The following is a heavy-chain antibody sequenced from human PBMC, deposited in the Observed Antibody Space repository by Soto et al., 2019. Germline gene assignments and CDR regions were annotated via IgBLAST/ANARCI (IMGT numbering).Heavy chain of an antibody. CDR3: AKGKSTGDIDWFDP. Sequence: GGSLRLSCTASGFTLQNYAMAWVRQAPGKGLEWVSTLIGGHYGTAYSYSVKGRLTVSRDNSKNCLYLQMNSLGVEDTAMYFCAKGKSTGDIDWFDPWGQGSLVTVSS. CDR1: GFTLQNYA. D-gene: IGHD3-10*01. J-gene: IGHJ5*02. V-gene: IGHV3-23*01. CDR2: LIGGHYGT.